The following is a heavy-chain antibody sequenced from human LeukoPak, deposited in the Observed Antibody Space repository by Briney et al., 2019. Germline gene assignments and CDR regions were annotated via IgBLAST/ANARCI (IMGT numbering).Heavy chain of an antibody. Sequence: GGSLRLSCVASEFTFSSYAMSWVRQAPGKGLEWVSAFSYTGGTTYYADSVKGRFTISRDNSKNTLYLQMNSLRAEDTALYFCAKHRSGWFGGENYSDYWGQGTLVTVSS. CDR2: FSYTGGTT. D-gene: IGHD6-19*01. J-gene: IGHJ4*02. CDR1: EFTFSSYA. V-gene: IGHV3-23*01. CDR3: AKHRSGWFGGENYSDY.